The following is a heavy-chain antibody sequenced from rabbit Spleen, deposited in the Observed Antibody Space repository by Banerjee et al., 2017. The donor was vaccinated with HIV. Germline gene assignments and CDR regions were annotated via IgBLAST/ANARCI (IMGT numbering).Heavy chain of an antibody. CDR1: GIDFSTYSY. CDR2: ICAGISDST. J-gene: IGHJ3*01. D-gene: IGHD1-1*01. Sequence: QEQLEESGGGLVKPGGTLTLTCKASGIDFSTYSYMCWVRQAPGKGLEWIACICAGISDSTYYASWAKGRFTISETSSTTVTLQMTSLTAADTATYFCARDLPDIIGWNFGFWGPGTLVTVS. CDR3: ARDLPDIIGWNFGF. V-gene: IGHV1S45*01.